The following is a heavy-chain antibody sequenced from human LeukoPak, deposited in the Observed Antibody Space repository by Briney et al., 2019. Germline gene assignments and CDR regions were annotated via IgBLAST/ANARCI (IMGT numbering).Heavy chain of an antibody. CDR2: IYHSGST. Sequence: SETLSLTCTVSGGSISSGYYWGWIRQPPGKGLEWIGSIYHSGSTYYNPSLKSRVTISVDTSKNQFSLKLSSVTAADTAVYYCARQYYGSGSYYNVYFDYWGHGTLVTVSS. CDR1: GGSISSGYY. CDR3: ARQYYGSGSYYNVYFDY. D-gene: IGHD3-10*01. V-gene: IGHV4-38-2*02. J-gene: IGHJ4*01.